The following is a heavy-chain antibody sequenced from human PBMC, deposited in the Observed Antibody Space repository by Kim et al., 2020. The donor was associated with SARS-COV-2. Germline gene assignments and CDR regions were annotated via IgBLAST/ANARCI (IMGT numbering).Heavy chain of an antibody. CDR2: IDPRDSFT. V-gene: IGHV5-10-1*01. D-gene: IGHD6-25*01. CDR3: TSAADYDN. Sequence: GESLKISCKSSAYNFANYWITWVRQMPGKGLEWMGSIDPRDSFTTYSPDFQGHVSISADKSIRTAYLQWSSLKTSDTAVYFCTSAADYDNWGQGTLVTVSS. J-gene: IGHJ4*02. CDR1: AYNFANYW.